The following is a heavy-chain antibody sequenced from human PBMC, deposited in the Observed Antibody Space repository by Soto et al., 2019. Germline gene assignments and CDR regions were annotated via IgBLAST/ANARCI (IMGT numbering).Heavy chain of an antibody. CDR2: TSESGDST. V-gene: IGHV3-23*01. Sequence: GGSLRLSCAASGFTFSNYAMTWVRQAPGKGLEWVSATSESGDSTHYADSVKGRFTISRDNSKNTLSLQMNSLRAEDTAVYYCAKVHVGYCSDGSCYDIDYWGQGTLVTVSS. CDR3: AKVHVGYCSDGSCYDIDY. CDR1: GFTFSNYA. J-gene: IGHJ4*02. D-gene: IGHD2-15*01.